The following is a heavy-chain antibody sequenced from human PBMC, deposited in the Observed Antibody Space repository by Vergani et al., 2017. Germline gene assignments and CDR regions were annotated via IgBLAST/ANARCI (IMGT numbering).Heavy chain of an antibody. Sequence: QVQLVESGGGMVQPGRSLRLSCAASGFAFGGYGMHWVRQAPGKGLEWVASISFDGNKKDYTDSVKGRFTISRDSSKTLYLHMDSLTVEDTAIYFCAREYSYSSALPYFDSRGQGTLVTVSS. CDR3: AREYSYSSALPYFDS. J-gene: IGHJ4*02. D-gene: IGHD3-22*01. CDR2: ISFDGNKK. CDR1: GFAFGGYG. V-gene: IGHV3-30*03.